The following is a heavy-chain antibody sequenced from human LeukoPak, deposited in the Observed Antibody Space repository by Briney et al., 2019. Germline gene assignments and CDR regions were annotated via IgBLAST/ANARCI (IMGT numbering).Heavy chain of an antibody. Sequence: SETLSLTCTVSGGSISSSSYYWGWIRQPPGKGLEWIGSIYYSGSTYYNPSLKSRVTISVDTSKNQFSLKLSSVTAADTAVYYCARAGLGYSGYDRAFDIWGQGTMVTVSS. CDR3: ARAGLGYSGYDRAFDI. CDR1: GGSISSSSYY. J-gene: IGHJ3*02. V-gene: IGHV4-39*07. D-gene: IGHD5-12*01. CDR2: IYYSGST.